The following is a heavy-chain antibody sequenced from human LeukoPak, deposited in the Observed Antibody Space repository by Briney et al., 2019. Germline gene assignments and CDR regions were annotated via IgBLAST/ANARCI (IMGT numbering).Heavy chain of an antibody. Sequence: SETLSLTCTASGGSISSHYWRWIRQPPGKGLERIGDIYYSGSTNYNPSLKSRGTISVDTSKNQFSLKLSSVTAADTAVYYCAREIAVAGPIDYWGQGTLVTVSS. CDR1: GGSISSHY. D-gene: IGHD6-19*01. V-gene: IGHV4-59*11. CDR3: AREIAVAGPIDY. CDR2: IYYSGST. J-gene: IGHJ4*02.